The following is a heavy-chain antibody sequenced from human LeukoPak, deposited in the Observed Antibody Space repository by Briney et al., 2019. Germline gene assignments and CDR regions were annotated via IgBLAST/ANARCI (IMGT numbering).Heavy chain of an antibody. D-gene: IGHD4-17*01. CDR2: IYYSGST. CDR3: AREALTNYGDYRDAFDI. J-gene: IGHJ3*02. CDR1: GGSISSGDYY. V-gene: IGHV4-30-4*01. Sequence: SQTLSLTCTVSGGSISSGDYYWGWIRQPPGKGLEWIGYIYYSGSTYYNPSLKSRVTISVDTSKNQFSLKLSSVTAADTAVYYCAREALTNYGDYRDAFDIWGQGTMVTVSS.